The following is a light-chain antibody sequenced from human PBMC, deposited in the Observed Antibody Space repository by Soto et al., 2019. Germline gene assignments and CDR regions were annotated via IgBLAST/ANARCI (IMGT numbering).Light chain of an antibody. Sequence: DIPVSQSTSTLSASVGDRVASPCRARQRINIWLAWFQQKPGQAPELLIYRASTLASGVPTRFSGSGSGTEFTLTISSLQPDDFTTYYCQQYDTNPLTFGGGTKVDIK. J-gene: IGKJ4*01. CDR1: QRINIW. V-gene: IGKV1-5*03. CDR3: QQYDTNPLT. CDR2: RAS.